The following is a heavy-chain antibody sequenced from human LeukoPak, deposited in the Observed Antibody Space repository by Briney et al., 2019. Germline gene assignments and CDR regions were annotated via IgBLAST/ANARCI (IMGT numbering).Heavy chain of an antibody. CDR1: GFTVSSNY. V-gene: IGHV3-66*01. CDR3: ARGILDYYYGMDV. CDR2: IYSGGST. Sequence: WGSLRLSCAASGFTVSSNYMSWVRQAPGKGLEWVSLIYSGGSTYYADSVKGSVTISRDNSKNTLYLQMNSLRAEDTAVYYCARGILDYYYGMDVWGQGTTVTVSS. J-gene: IGHJ6*02.